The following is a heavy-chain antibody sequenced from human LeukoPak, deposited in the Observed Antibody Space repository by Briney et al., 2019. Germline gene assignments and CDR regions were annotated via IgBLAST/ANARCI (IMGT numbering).Heavy chain of an antibody. Sequence: SVEVSCKASGFTFTSSAVQWVRQARGQRLEWIGWIVVGSGNTNYAQKFQERVTITRDMSTSTAYMELSSLRSEDTAVYYCAGGGSGSWGMDVWGQGTTVTVSS. V-gene: IGHV1-58*01. D-gene: IGHD1-26*01. CDR3: AGGGSGSWGMDV. J-gene: IGHJ6*02. CDR1: GFTFTSSA. CDR2: IVVGSGNT.